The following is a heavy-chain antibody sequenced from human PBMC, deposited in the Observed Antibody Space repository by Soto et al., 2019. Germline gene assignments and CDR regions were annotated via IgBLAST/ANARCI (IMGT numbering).Heavy chain of an antibody. V-gene: IGHV3-74*01. J-gene: IGHJ6*02. Sequence: EVQLVQSGGGLVQPGGSLRLSCAASGFTFSRRWMHWVRQAPGKGLVWVSYINSDGTTTNYADSEKGRFTISRDNAKNTVYLQMNSLRVEDTAVYFCAADNSYALDVWGQGTTVTVSS. CDR1: GFTFSRRW. CDR2: INSDGTTT. CDR3: AADNSYALDV. D-gene: IGHD1-20*01.